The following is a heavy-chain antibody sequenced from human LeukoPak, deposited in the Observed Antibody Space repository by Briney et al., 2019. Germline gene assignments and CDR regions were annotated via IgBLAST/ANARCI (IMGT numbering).Heavy chain of an antibody. CDR2: TYYSGST. V-gene: IGHV4-59*01. CDR3: ARVSSGVYFDY. J-gene: IGHJ4*02. D-gene: IGHD2-15*01. CDR1: GGSISSYY. Sequence: PSETLSLTCTVSGGSISSYYWSWIRQPPGKGLELIGYTYYSGSTNYNPSLKSRVTISVDTSKNQFSLKLSSVTAADTAVYYCARVSSGVYFDYWGQGTLVTVPS.